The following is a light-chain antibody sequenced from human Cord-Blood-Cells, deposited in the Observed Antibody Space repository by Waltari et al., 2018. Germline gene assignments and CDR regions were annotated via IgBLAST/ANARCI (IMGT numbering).Light chain of an antibody. V-gene: IGLV1-44*01. CDR2: SNK. J-gene: IGLJ3*02. Sequence: QSVLTQPPSASGTPGQRVTISCSGSSSNIGSNTVNWYQQLPGTAPKLLIYSNKQRPSGVPARFSGSKSGTSASLAISGLQSEDEADYYCAAWDDSLNGWVFGGGNKLTVL. CDR3: AAWDDSLNGWV. CDR1: SSNIGSNT.